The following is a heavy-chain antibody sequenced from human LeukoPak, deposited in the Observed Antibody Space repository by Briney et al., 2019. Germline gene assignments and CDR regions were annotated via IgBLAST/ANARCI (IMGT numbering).Heavy chain of an antibody. CDR2: IKQDGSET. V-gene: IGHV3-7*01. CDR3: ARRYFDL. Sequence: GGSLRLSCAASGFTFGNSWMTWVRQAPGKGLEWVASIKQDGSETYYVDSVKGRFTISRDNAKNSLYLQMSSLRAEDSAMYYCARRYFDLWGRGTLVTVSS. CDR1: GFTFGNSW. J-gene: IGHJ2*01.